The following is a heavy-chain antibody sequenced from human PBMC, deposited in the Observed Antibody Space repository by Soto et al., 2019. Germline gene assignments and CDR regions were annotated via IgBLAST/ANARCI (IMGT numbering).Heavy chain of an antibody. D-gene: IGHD2-15*01. J-gene: IGHJ1*01. Sequence: QVQLQESGPGLVKPSQTLSLTCTVSGCSISSGGYYWSWIRQHPGKGLEWIGYIYYSGSTYYNPSLKSRVTISVDTSKNQFSLKLSSVTAADTAVYYCARFGDCSGGSCYSRLYFQHWGQGTLVTVSS. CDR3: ARFGDCSGGSCYSRLYFQH. CDR1: GCSISSGGYY. V-gene: IGHV4-31*03. CDR2: IYYSGST.